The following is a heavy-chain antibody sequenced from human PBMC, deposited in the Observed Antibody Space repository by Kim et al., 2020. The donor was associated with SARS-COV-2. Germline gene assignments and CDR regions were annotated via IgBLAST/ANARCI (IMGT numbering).Heavy chain of an antibody. V-gene: IGHV4-39*01. CDR1: GGSISSSSYY. Sequence: SETLSLTCTVSGGSISSSSYYWGWIRQPPGKGLEWIGSIYYSGSTYYNPSLKSRVTISVDTSKNQFSLKLSSVTAADTAVYYCASGDGRYYYGSGSYYIFDYWGQGTLVTVSS. CDR3: ASGDGRYYYGSGSYYIFDY. CDR2: IYYSGST. D-gene: IGHD3-10*01. J-gene: IGHJ4*02.